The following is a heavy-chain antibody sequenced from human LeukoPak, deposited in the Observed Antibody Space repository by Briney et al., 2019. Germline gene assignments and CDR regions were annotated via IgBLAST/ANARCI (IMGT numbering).Heavy chain of an antibody. CDR2: IYTSGST. J-gene: IGHJ3*02. D-gene: IGHD3-3*01. CDR3: ARGTILRFLEWSPDDAFDI. V-gene: IGHV4-4*07. Sequence: SETLSLTCTVSGGSISSYYWSWIRQPAGKGLEWIGRIYTSGSTNYNPSLKSRVTMSVDTSKNQFSLKLSSVTAADTAVYYCARGTILRFLEWSPDDAFDIWGQGTMVTVSS. CDR1: GGSISSYY.